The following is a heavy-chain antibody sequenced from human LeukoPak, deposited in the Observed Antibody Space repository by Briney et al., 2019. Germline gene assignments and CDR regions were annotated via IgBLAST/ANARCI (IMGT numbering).Heavy chain of an antibody. V-gene: IGHV4-38-2*01. D-gene: IGHD5-12*01. Sequence: SETLSLTCAGSGYSISSGYYWGWIRQPPGKGLEWIGSMYHSGSTYYNPSLKSRVSISVDTSKNQFSLKLSPVTAADTAVYYCARSRQGWWLLDYWGQGTLVTVSS. CDR2: MYHSGST. CDR1: GYSISSGYY. J-gene: IGHJ4*02. CDR3: ARSRQGWWLLDY.